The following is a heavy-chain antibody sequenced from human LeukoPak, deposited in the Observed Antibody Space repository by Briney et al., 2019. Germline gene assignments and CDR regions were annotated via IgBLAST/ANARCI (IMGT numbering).Heavy chain of an antibody. CDR3: ARALRYYSDSSGYAFDY. J-gene: IGHJ4*02. CDR2: IIPIFRTA. Sequence: SVKVSCKASGCTFRSFAISWVRQAPGQGLEWMGGIIPIFRTANYAQKYQDRVTITADESTSTAYMELSSMRSEDTAVYYCARALRYYSDSSGYAFDYWGQGTLVTVSS. D-gene: IGHD3-22*01. V-gene: IGHV1-69*01. CDR1: GCTFRSFA.